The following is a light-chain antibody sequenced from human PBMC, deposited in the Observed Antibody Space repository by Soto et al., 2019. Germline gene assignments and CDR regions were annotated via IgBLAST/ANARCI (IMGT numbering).Light chain of an antibody. CDR2: EVS. CDR1: SSDVGSYNL. Sequence: QSVLTQPASVSGSPGQSITISCTGTSSDVGSYNLVSWYQQHPGKAPKLMIYEVSKRPSGVSNRFSGSKPGNTASLTISGLQAEDEADYYCCSYAGSSTPYVFGTGTQLTVL. V-gene: IGLV2-23*02. J-gene: IGLJ1*01. CDR3: CSYAGSSTPYV.